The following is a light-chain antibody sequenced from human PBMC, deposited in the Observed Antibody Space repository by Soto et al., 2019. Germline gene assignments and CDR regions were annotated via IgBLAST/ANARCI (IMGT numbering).Light chain of an antibody. Sequence: SQLISTPIAMSAPXXHMVTITYRASQRIDRWVAWYQQRPGKAPKLRIYAASTLQRGVPSRFSGSGSGTDFTLTISGLQPEDFAAYYCQQLDSYPLPFGQGTR. J-gene: IGKJ5*01. CDR3: QQLDSYPLP. CDR1: QRIDRW. V-gene: IGKV1-5*01. CDR2: AAS.